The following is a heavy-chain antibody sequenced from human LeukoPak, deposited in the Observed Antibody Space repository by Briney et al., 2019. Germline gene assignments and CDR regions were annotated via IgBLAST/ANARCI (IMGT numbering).Heavy chain of an antibody. J-gene: IGHJ4*02. CDR2: IYPGDSDT. V-gene: IGHV5-51*01. CDR1: GYSFTSFW. CDR3: ARHDSCSSTSCYFDY. D-gene: IGHD2-2*01. Sequence: GESLKISCKGSGYSFTSFWIGWVRQMPGKGLEWMGIIYPGDSDTRYSPSFQGQVTISVDKSINTAYLQWSSLKASDTAMYYCARHDSCSSTSCYFDYWGQGTLVTVSS.